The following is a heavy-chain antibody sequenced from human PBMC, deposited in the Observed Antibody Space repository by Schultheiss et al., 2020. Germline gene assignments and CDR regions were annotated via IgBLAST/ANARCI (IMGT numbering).Heavy chain of an antibody. J-gene: IGHJ6*03. CDR1: GYSFTSYW. CDR2: IYPGDSDT. Sequence: GGSLRLSCKGSGYSFTSYWIGWVRQMPGKGLEWMGIIYPGDSDTRYSPSFQGQVTISVDKSVSTAYLQWSSLKASDTAIYYCARRLREYYYMDVWGKGTTVTVSS. V-gene: IGHV5-51*01. CDR3: ARRLREYYYMDV.